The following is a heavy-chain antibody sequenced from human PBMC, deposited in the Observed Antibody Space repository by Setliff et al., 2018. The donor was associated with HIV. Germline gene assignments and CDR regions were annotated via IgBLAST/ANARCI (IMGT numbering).Heavy chain of an antibody. Sequence: SETLSLTCTVSGGSIRSSSDYWGGIHQPPGKWLEWIGSIYYNGSTSYNPSLKSRVTISADTSKNQFSLKLSSVTAADTAVYYCARDERLEMAKRLGYFDLWGRGTLVTVS. CDR1: GGSIRSSSDY. D-gene: IGHD3-16*01. V-gene: IGHV4-39*07. J-gene: IGHJ2*01. CDR2: IYYNGST. CDR3: ARDERLEMAKRLGYFDL.